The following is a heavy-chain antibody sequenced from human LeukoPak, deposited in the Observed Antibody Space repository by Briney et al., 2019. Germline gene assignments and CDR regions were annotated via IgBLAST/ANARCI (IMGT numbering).Heavy chain of an antibody. J-gene: IGHJ4*02. V-gene: IGHV4-61*02. Sequence: PSQTLSLTCTVSGGSISSGNYYWSWIRQPAGKGLGWIGRIYTSGNTDYNPSLKSRVTMSVDTSKNQFSLNLSSVTAADTAVYYCARGGGASGYWGQGTLVTVSS. CDR1: GGSISSGNYY. D-gene: IGHD3-16*01. CDR2: IYTSGNT. CDR3: ARGGGASGY.